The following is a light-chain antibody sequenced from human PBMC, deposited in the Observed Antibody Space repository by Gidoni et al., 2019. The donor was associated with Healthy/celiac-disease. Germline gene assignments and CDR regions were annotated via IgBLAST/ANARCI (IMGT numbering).Light chain of an antibody. CDR3: QQYGSSPPYT. CDR2: GAS. J-gene: IGKJ2*01. V-gene: IGKV3-20*01. Sequence: EIVLTQSPGTLSLSPGERATISCRASQSVSSSYLAWYQQKPGQAPRLLIYGASSRATGIPDRFSGSGSGTDFTLTISRLEPEDFAVYYCQQYGSSPPYTFXXXTKLEIK. CDR1: QSVSSSY.